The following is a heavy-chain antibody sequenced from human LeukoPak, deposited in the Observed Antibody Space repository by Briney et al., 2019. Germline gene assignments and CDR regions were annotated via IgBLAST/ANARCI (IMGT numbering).Heavy chain of an antibody. CDR2: IRYDGSNK. D-gene: IGHD3-16*02. Sequence: PGGSLRLSCAASGFTFSSYVMHWVRQAPGKGLEWVAFIRYDGSNKYYADSVKGRFTISRDNSKNTLYLQMNSLRAEDTAVYYCAKETYDYVWGSYRYYFDYWGQGPLVTVSS. J-gene: IGHJ4*02. CDR3: AKETYDYVWGSYRYYFDY. V-gene: IGHV3-30*02. CDR1: GFTFSSYV.